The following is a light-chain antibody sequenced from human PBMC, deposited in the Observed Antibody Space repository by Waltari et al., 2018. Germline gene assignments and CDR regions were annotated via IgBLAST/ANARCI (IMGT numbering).Light chain of an antibody. V-gene: IGLV10-54*01. Sequence: QAGLTQPPSVSKGLRQTATLTCTGNSNNVGNQGAAWLQQHQGQPPRLLSYRNNNPASGISQRFSPARSGNTADVTITGLQTEDEADDYCSAWDSNLREYVFGTGTKVTVL. CDR3: SAWDSNLREYV. CDR2: RNN. J-gene: IGLJ1*01. CDR1: SNNVGNQG.